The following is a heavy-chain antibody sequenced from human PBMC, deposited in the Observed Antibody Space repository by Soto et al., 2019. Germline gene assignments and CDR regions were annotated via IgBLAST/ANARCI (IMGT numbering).Heavy chain of an antibody. CDR2: ISPMFGKA. Sequence: QVQLVQSGAEVKRPGSSVKVSCKASGGTFNNYAINWVRQAPGQGLEWMGDISPMFGKANYAKKFQGRVNITADDSTATAYLELSSLRSEDTALYYCAREVEVHTPVFGFWGQGSLVTVSS. D-gene: IGHD2-2*01. V-gene: IGHV1-69*01. CDR3: AREVEVHTPVFGF. J-gene: IGHJ4*02. CDR1: GGTFNNYA.